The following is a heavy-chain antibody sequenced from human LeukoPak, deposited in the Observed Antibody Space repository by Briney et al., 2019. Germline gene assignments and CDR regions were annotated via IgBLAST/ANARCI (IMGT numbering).Heavy chain of an antibody. V-gene: IGHV3-23*01. D-gene: IGHD3-16*01. CDR3: AKGAGYRGVILMPIDY. J-gene: IGHJ4*02. Sequence: GGSLRLSCAASGFTFSSYGMSWVRQAPGKGLEWVSAISGSGGSTYYADSVKGRCTISRDNSKNTLYLQMNSLRAEDTAVYYCAKGAGYRGVILMPIDYWGQGTLVTVSS. CDR1: GFTFSSYG. CDR2: ISGSGGST.